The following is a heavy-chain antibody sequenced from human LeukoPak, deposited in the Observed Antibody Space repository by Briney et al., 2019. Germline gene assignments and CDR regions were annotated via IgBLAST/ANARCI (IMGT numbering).Heavy chain of an antibody. CDR1: GFTFSSHW. V-gene: IGHV3-30*02. CDR3: AKEEGITIFGGDYYYMDV. J-gene: IGHJ6*03. D-gene: IGHD3-3*01. CDR2: IRYDGSNK. Sequence: GGSLRLSCAASGFTFSSHWMSWVRQAPGKGLEWVAFIRYDGSNKYYADSVKGRFTISRDNSKNTLYLQMNSLRAEDTAVYYCAKEEGITIFGGDYYYMDVWGKGTTVTVSS.